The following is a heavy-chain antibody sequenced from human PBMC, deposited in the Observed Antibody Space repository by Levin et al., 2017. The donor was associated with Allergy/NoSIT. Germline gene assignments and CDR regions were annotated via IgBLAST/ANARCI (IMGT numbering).Heavy chain of an antibody. CDR2: ISGSGGST. V-gene: IGHV3-23*01. CDR3: AKDLSSLWFGELLQPGFDY. CDR1: GFTFSSYA. D-gene: IGHD3-10*01. J-gene: IGHJ4*02. Sequence: GGSLRLSCAASGFTFSSYAMSWVRQAPGKGLEWVSAISGSGGSTYYADSVKGRFTISRDNSKNTLYLQMNSLRAEDTAVYYCAKDLSSLWFGELLQPGFDYWGQGTLVTVSS.